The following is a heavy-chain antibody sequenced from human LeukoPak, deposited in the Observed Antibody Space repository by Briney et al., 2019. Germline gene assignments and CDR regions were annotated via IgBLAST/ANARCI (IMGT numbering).Heavy chain of an antibody. CDR2: ISSSSSYI. Sequence: GGSLRHSCAASGFTFSSYSMNWVRQAPGKGLEWVSSISSSSSYIYYADSVKGRFTISRDKAKNSLYLQMNSLRAEDTAVYYCARDWKGRQLVHDPPQTDYWGQGTLVTVSS. CDR1: GFTFSSYS. CDR3: ARDWKGRQLVHDPPQTDY. D-gene: IGHD6-13*01. J-gene: IGHJ4*02. V-gene: IGHV3-21*01.